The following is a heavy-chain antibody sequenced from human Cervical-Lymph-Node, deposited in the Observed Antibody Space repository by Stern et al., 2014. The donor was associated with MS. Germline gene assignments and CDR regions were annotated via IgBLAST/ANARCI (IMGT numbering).Heavy chain of an antibody. CDR3: ARDFVDTAMVTRSDYLDS. J-gene: IGHJ4*02. V-gene: IGHV7-4-1*02. D-gene: IGHD5-18*01. CDR2: INTNTGNS. CDR1: GYTLTNYP. Sequence: QVQLVQSGSELKEPGASVKVSCKASGYTLTNYPMNWVRQAPGQGLEWMGWINTNTGNSTYAQGFTGRFVCSLDPSVSTAYLHISSLKAEDAAVYYCARDFVDTAMVTRSDYLDSWGQGTLVTVSS.